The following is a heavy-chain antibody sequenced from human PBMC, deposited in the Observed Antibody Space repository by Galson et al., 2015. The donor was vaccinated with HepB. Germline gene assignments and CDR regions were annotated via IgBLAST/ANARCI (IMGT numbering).Heavy chain of an antibody. J-gene: IGHJ5*02. V-gene: IGHV1-46*01. CDR3: ARGRGEYYYGSGRNWFDP. CDR1: GYTFTSYY. D-gene: IGHD3-10*01. CDR2: INPSGGST. Sequence: SVKVSCKASGYTFTSYYMHWVRQAPGQGLEWMGIINPSGGSTSYAQKFQGRVTMTRDTSTSTVYMELSSLRSEDTAVYYCARGRGEYYYGSGRNWFDPWGQGALVTVSS.